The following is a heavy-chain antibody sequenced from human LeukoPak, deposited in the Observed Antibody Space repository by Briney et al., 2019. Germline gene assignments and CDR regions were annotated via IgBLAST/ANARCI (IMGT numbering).Heavy chain of an antibody. CDR1: GFTFSTYA. D-gene: IGHD3-22*01. J-gene: IGHJ4*02. CDR2: TSGSGGNT. V-gene: IGHV3-23*01. CDR3: ARDWSFYDSSGYHY. Sequence: GGSLRLYCAASGFTFSTYAMTWLRQAPGQGLEWVSGTSGSGGNTTYTASVKSRFTISRDNSKNTLFLQMNSLSAEETGVYYCARDWSFYDSSGYHYWGQGTLVTVSS.